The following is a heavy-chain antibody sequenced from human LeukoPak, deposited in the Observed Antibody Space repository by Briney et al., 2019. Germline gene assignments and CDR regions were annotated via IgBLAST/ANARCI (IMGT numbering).Heavy chain of an antibody. J-gene: IGHJ5*02. CDR3: ARGNPKNDYIWGSYRSWFDP. Sequence: SETLSLTCAVYGGSFSGYYWSWIRQPPGKGLEWIGEINHSGSTNYNPSLKSRVTISVDTSNNQFSLKLSSVTAADTAVYYCARGNPKNDYIWGSYRSWFDPWGQGTLVTVSS. D-gene: IGHD3-16*02. CDR1: GGSFSGYY. V-gene: IGHV4-34*01. CDR2: INHSGST.